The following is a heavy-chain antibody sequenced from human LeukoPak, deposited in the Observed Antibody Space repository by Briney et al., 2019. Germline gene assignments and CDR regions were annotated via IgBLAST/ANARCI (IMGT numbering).Heavy chain of an antibody. Sequence: SETLSLTCTVSGGCISSSSYYWGWIRQPPGKGLEWIGSIYYSGSTYYNPSLKSRVTISVDTSKNQFSLKLSSVTAADTAVYYCARQVTMIVVVISNWGQGTLVTVSS. CDR2: IYYSGST. CDR1: GGCISSSSYY. V-gene: IGHV4-39*01. CDR3: ARQVTMIVVVISN. D-gene: IGHD3-22*01. J-gene: IGHJ4*02.